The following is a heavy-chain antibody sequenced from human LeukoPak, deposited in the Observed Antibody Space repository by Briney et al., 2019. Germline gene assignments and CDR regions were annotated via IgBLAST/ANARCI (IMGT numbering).Heavy chain of an antibody. CDR1: GGSISNSNYY. J-gene: IGHJ4*02. CDR3: ARVSNYYDSSGYYYPYYFDY. D-gene: IGHD3-22*01. CDR2: IYYSGST. V-gene: IGHV4-61*05. Sequence: SETLSLTCTVSGGSISNSNYYWAWIRQPPGKGLEWIGYIYYSGSTNYNPSLKSRVTISVDTSKNQFSLKLSSVTAADTAVYYCARVSNYYDSSGYYYPYYFDYRGQGTLVTVSS.